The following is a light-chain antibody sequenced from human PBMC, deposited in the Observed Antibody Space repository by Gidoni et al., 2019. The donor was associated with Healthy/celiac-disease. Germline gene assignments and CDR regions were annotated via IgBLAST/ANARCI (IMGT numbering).Light chain of an antibody. Sequence: DIQMTQSPSSLSASVGDRVTITCRASQSISSYLNWYQQKPGKAPKLLIYAASSLQSGVPSRFRGSGAGTDFTLTISSRQPEDFETYYCQQSYSTPPWTFGQGTKVEIK. CDR1: QSISSY. CDR3: QQSYSTPPWT. V-gene: IGKV1-39*01. CDR2: AAS. J-gene: IGKJ1*01.